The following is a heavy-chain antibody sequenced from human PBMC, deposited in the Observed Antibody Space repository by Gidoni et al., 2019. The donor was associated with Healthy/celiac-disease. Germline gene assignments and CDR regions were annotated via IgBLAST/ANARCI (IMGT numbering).Heavy chain of an antibody. D-gene: IGHD6-13*01. CDR1: GGTFSRYA. Sequence: QVQLVQSGAEVQKPGSSVKVSCKASGGTFSRYAISWVRQAPGQVLEWMGGIIPMFGTANYAQKFQGRVTITADESTSTAYMELSSLRSEDTAVYYCARDRPGAAAGLYWGQGTLVTVSS. J-gene: IGHJ4*02. CDR2: IIPMFGTA. V-gene: IGHV1-69*01. CDR3: ARDRPGAAAGLY.